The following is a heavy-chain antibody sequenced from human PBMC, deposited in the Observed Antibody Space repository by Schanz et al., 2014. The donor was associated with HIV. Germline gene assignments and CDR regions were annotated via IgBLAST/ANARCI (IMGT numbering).Heavy chain of an antibody. J-gene: IGHJ4*02. CDR3: AKPEYDSRGNSQSHFDS. V-gene: IGHV3-23*03. D-gene: IGHD3-22*01. Sequence: EVQLLESGGGLVQPGGSLRLSCAASGLTFSRHAMSWVRQAPGKGLEWVSVISYDGRNKLYADSVKGRFTISRDNSKNTLYLQMTTLRTEDTAVYYCAKPEYDSRGNSQSHFDSWGQGTLVTVSS. CDR1: GLTFSRHA. CDR2: ISYDGRNK.